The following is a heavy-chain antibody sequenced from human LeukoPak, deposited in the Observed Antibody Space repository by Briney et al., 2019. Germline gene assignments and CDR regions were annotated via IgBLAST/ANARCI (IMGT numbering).Heavy chain of an antibody. CDR1: GVTVSSNY. Sequence: GGSLRLSCAASGVTVSSNYMSWVRQAPGKGLEWVSVIYSGGSTYYADSVKGRFTISRDNSKNTLYLQMNSLRAEDTAVYYCARENSAAAHFDYWGQGTLVTVSS. D-gene: IGHD6-13*01. V-gene: IGHV3-53*01. CDR3: ARENSAAAHFDY. J-gene: IGHJ4*02. CDR2: IYSGGST.